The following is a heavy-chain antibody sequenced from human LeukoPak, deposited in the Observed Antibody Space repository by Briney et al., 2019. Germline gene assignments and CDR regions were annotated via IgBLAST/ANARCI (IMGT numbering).Heavy chain of an antibody. V-gene: IGHV1-18*04. Sequence: ASVKVACKASGYTFTTNGIIWVRQAPGQGLEWMGWISAKNGNTNYAQNLQGRVTITSDTSTSTAYMQLRSLRADDTAVYYCGRGGGGQWGYFDYWGQGTLVTVSS. CDR1: GYTFTTNG. CDR2: ISAKNGNT. J-gene: IGHJ4*02. D-gene: IGHD3-16*01. CDR3: GRGGGGQWGYFDY.